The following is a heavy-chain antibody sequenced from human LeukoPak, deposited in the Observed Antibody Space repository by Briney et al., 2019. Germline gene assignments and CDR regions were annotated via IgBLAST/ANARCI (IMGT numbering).Heavy chain of an antibody. CDR1: GGSISSYY. D-gene: IGHD6-13*01. CDR3: ARDLNVAAAGMGSRLNYYGMDV. CDR2: IYYSGST. Sequence: SETLSLTCTVSGGSISSYYWSWIRQPPGKGLEWIGYIYYSGSTNYNPSLKSRVTMSVDTSKNQFSLKLSSVTAADTAVYYCARDLNVAAAGMGSRLNYYGMDVWGQGTTVTVSS. J-gene: IGHJ6*02. V-gene: IGHV4-59*12.